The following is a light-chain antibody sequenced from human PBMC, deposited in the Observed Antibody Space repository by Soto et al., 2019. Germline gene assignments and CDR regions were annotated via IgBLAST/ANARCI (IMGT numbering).Light chain of an antibody. CDR2: DAS. CDR3: QQYGSATPIT. Sequence: DIVLTKYPGTLSLSPGERATLSCRASQSLNSSYLAWYQQKPGQAPRLLIYDASSRATGIPDRFSGSGSGTDFTLTISRLEPEDSAVYYCQQYGSATPITFCQGTRLEIK. J-gene: IGKJ5*01. V-gene: IGKV3-20*01. CDR1: QSLNSSY.